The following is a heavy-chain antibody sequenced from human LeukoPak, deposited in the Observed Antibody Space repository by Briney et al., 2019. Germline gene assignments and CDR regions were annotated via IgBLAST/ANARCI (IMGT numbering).Heavy chain of an antibody. V-gene: IGHV3-73*01. J-gene: IGHJ4*02. CDR1: GFTFSGSA. CDR2: IRSKASSYAT. CDR3: TRHSDFGRSQG. Sequence: PGGSLRLSCAASGFTFSGSAMHWVRQASGKGLEWAGRIRSKASSYATAYAASVKGRFTVSRDDSKNTAYLQMNSLKTDDTAVYYCTRHSDFGRSQGWGQGTLVTVSS. D-gene: IGHD4-17*01.